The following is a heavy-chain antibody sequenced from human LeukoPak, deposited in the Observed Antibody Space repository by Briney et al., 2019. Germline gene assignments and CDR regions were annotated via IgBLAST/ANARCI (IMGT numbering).Heavy chain of an antibody. CDR1: GGSISSYY. CDR3: ARDMGSRVDLPWYFDL. D-gene: IGHD1-26*01. Sequence: SETLSLTCTVSGGSISSYYWSWIRQPPGKGLEWIGYIYYSGSTNYNPSLKSRVTISVDTSKNQFSLKLSSVTAADTAVYYRARDMGSRVDLPWYFDLWGRGTLVTVSS. V-gene: IGHV4-59*01. J-gene: IGHJ2*01. CDR2: IYYSGST.